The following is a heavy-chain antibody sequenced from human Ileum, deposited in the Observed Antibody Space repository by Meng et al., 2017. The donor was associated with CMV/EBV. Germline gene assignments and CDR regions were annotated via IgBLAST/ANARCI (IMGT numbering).Heavy chain of an antibody. Sequence: CTVSGGSISRSDCYWAWIRQPPGKGLEWIGSIHYTGSTYYNSSLNSRLSMSVDTSKNQFSLRLSSVTAADTAIYCCAGPGGSYAFDNWGQGILVTVSS. V-gene: IGHV4-39*01. D-gene: IGHD1-26*01. CDR3: AGPGGSYAFDN. CDR2: IHYTGST. CDR1: GGSISRSDCY. J-gene: IGHJ4*02.